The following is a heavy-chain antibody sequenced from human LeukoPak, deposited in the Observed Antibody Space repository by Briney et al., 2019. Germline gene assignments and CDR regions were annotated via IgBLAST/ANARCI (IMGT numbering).Heavy chain of an antibody. CDR3: ARIGTEDYYMDV. CDR1: GFTFNSHW. D-gene: IGHD1-7*01. V-gene: IGHV3-7*01. Sequence: GGSLRLSCAASGFTFNSHWMNWVRQAPGKGLEWVANIMQDGSEKYYLDSVESRFTISRDNAKNSLYLQMNSLRADDTAVYYCARIGTEDYYMDVWGKGTTVTVSS. J-gene: IGHJ6*03. CDR2: IMQDGSEK.